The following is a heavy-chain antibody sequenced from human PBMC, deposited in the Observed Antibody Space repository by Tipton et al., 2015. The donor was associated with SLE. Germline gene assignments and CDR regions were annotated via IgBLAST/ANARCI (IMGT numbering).Heavy chain of an antibody. CDR2: IYYSGST. CDR3: ARRFPNWGYFDL. CDR1: GGSISSSSYY. V-gene: IGHV4-39*01. Sequence: TLSLTCTVSGGSISSSSYYWGWIRQPPGKGLEWIGSIYYSGSTYYNPSLKSRVTISVDTSKNQFSLKLSSVTAADTAVYYCARRFPNWGYFDLWGRGTLVTVSS. J-gene: IGHJ2*01. D-gene: IGHD3-16*01.